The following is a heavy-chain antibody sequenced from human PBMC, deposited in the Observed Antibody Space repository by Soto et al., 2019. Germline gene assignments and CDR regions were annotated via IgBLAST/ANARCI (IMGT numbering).Heavy chain of an antibody. V-gene: IGHV3-9*01. CDR2: ISWNSGSI. CDR1: GFTFDDYA. CDR3: AKDSFSWPRNTFDY. Sequence: GGSLRLSCAASGFTFDDYAMHWVRQAPGKGLEWVSGISWNSGSIGYADSVKGRFTISRDNAKNSLYLQMNSLRAEDTALYYCAKDSFSWPRNTFDYWGQGTLVTVSS. D-gene: IGHD2-15*01. J-gene: IGHJ4*02.